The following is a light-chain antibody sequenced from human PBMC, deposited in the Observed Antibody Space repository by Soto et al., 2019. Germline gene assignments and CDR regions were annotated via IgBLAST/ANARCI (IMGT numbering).Light chain of an antibody. J-gene: IGLJ3*02. V-gene: IGLV2-14*01. CDR3: SSYTSSRTLV. CDR2: EVS. CDR1: SSDVGGYNY. Sequence: QSVLTQPASVSGSPGQSITISCTGTSSDVGGYNYVSWYQQHPGKAPKLMIYEVSNRPSGVSNRFSGSKSGNTASLTISGLQAEDGADYYCSSYTSSRTLVFGGRTKLTVL.